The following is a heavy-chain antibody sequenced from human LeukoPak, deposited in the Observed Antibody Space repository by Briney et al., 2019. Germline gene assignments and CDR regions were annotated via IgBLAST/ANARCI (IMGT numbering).Heavy chain of an antibody. CDR3: AKDLFGIAAAGWFDP. CDR2: ISGSGGST. V-gene: IGHV3-23*01. CDR1: GFTFSSYA. D-gene: IGHD6-13*01. Sequence: GGSLRLSCAASGFTFSSYAMSWVRQAPGKGLEWVSAISGSGGSTYYADSVKGRFTITRDNSKNTLYLQMNSLRAEDTAVYYCAKDLFGIAAAGWFDPWGQGTLVTVSS. J-gene: IGHJ5*02.